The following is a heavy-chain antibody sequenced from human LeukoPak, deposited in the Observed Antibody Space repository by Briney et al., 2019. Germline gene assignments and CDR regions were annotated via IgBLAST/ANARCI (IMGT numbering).Heavy chain of an antibody. CDR1: GFTFSSYW. J-gene: IGHJ6*03. Sequence: GGSLRLSCAASGFTFSSYWMSWVRQAPGKGLEWVANIKQDGSEKYYVDSVKGRFTISRDNAKNSLYLQMNSLRAEDTAVYYCARDILTGYYIPLYYYYYYMDVWGKGTTVTVSS. D-gene: IGHD3-9*01. CDR3: ARDILTGYYIPLYYYYYYMDV. CDR2: IKQDGSEK. V-gene: IGHV3-7*01.